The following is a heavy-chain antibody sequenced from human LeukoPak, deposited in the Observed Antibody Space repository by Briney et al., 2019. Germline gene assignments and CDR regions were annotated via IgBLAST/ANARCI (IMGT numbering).Heavy chain of an antibody. CDR1: GFTFSSYA. CDR2: ISGSGDNT. D-gene: IGHD6-19*01. Sequence: PGGSLRLSCAASGFTFSSYAMTWVRQAPGKGLEWVSVISGSGDNTYYADSVKGRFTTSRDNFKNTLYLQMNSLRAEDTAVYYCAKGWQGYYTTWLGPWGQGTLVTVSS. V-gene: IGHV3-23*01. J-gene: IGHJ5*02. CDR3: AKGWQGYYTTWLGP.